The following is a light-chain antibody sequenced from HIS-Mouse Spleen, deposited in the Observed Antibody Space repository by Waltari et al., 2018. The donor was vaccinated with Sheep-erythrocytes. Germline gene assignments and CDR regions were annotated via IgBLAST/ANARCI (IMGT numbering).Light chain of an antibody. CDR3: QQSYSTPPLT. J-gene: IGKJ4*01. CDR1: QSISSY. Sequence: DIQMTQSPSSLSASVGDRVTITCRARQSISSYLNWYQQKPGKAPKLLIYAASRLQSGVPSRFSCSGSGTEFTLTISSLQPEDFATYYCQQSYSTPPLTFGGGTKVEIK. V-gene: IGKV1-39*01. CDR2: AAS.